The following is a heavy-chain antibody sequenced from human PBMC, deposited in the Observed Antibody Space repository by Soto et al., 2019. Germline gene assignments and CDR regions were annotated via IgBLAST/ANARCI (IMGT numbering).Heavy chain of an antibody. CDR3: ARDSHDYIWGSYRNGMDV. D-gene: IGHD3-16*02. CDR2: LIPILGTP. CDR1: GSTFSKYA. Sequence: QVQLVQSGAEVKKPGSSVKVSCKASGSTFSKYAISWVRQAPGQGLEWMGGLIPILGTPKYAQKFQGRVTITADESTTTAYMELSSLTFEDTAVYYCARDSHDYIWGSYRNGMDVWGQGTTVSVSS. V-gene: IGHV1-69*01. J-gene: IGHJ6*02.